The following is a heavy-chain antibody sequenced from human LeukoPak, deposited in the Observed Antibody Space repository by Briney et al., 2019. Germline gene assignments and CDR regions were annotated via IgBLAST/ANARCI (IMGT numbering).Heavy chain of an antibody. D-gene: IGHD3-16*01. CDR3: ARVPYDFYYYYMDV. Sequence: SETLSLTCAVYGGSYSGCYWSWIRQPPGKGLEWIGTIYHSGNTYYNPSLKSRVTISVDTSKNQFSLKLSSVTAADTAVYSCARVPYDFYYYYMDVWGKGIPVTVSS. V-gene: IGHV4-34*01. CDR2: IYHSGNT. J-gene: IGHJ6*03. CDR1: GGSYSGCY.